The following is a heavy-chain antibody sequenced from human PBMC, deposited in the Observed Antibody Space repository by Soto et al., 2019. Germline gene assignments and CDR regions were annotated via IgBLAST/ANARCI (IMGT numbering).Heavy chain of an antibody. CDR2: ISAYNGNT. D-gene: IGHD3-22*01. Sequence: QVQLVQSGAEVKKPGASVKVSCKASGYTFTSYGISWVRQAPGQGLEWMGWISAYNGNTNYAQKLQGRVTMTTDTSTSTACMGLRSLRSDDTAVYYCARGGKAYYYDSSGYYYVSVYWGQGTLVTVSS. CDR3: ARGGKAYYYDSSGYYYVSVY. CDR1: GYTFTSYG. V-gene: IGHV1-18*01. J-gene: IGHJ4*02.